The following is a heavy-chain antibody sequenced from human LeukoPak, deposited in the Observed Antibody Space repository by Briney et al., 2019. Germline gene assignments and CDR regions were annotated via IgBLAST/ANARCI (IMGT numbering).Heavy chain of an antibody. CDR2: ISAYNGNT. Sequence: GASVKVSCKASGYTFTSYGISWVRQAPGQGLEWMGWISAYNGNTNYAQKLQGRVTMTTDTSTSTAYMELRSLRSDDTAVYYCAREREDCSSTSCSLLIDYWGQGTLVTVSS. CDR3: AREREDCSSTSCSLLIDY. V-gene: IGHV1-18*01. CDR1: GYTFTSYG. J-gene: IGHJ4*02. D-gene: IGHD2-2*01.